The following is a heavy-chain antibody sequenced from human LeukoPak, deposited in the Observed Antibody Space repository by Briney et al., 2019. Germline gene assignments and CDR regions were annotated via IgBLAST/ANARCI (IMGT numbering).Heavy chain of an antibody. CDR2: IFYSGSIFSSGDT. CDR3: ARHIRADRDFDF. V-gene: IGHV4-39*01. J-gene: IGHJ4*02. CDR1: GGSITNDHYY. Sequence: SETLSLTCSVSGGSITNDHYYWGWIRQSPGKGLEWIGNIFYSGSIFSSGDTYYNPSLKSRVTISVDTSKNQFSLKLNSVTATDTAVYYCARHIRADRDFDFWGQGTLVTVSS. D-gene: IGHD1-14*01.